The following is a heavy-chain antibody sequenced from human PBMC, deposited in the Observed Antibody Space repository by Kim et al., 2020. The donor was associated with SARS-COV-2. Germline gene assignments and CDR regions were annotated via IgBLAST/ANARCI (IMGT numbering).Heavy chain of an antibody. Sequence: GGSLILSCVASGFTFSSYAMYWVRQAPGKGLEWVAVISYDGSNKYYADSVKGRFTISRDNSKNTLYLQMNSLRGEDTAVHYCARGEIAAPETSYYYGMDVWGQGTTVTVSS. V-gene: IGHV3-30*04. CDR2: ISYDGSNK. CDR1: GFTFSSYA. D-gene: IGHD6-13*01. J-gene: IGHJ6*02. CDR3: ARGEIAAPETSYYYGMDV.